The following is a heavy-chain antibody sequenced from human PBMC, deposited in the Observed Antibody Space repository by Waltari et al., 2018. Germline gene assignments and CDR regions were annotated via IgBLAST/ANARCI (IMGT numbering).Heavy chain of an antibody. V-gene: IGHV4-39*07. D-gene: IGHD5-12*01. J-gene: IGHJ4*02. CDR2: IYYSGST. Sequence: QLQLQESGPGLVKPSETLSLTCTVSGGSISSSSYYWGWIRQPPGKGLEWIGSIYYSGSTYYNPSLKSRVTISVDTSKNQFSLKLSSVTAADTAVYYCARGRWLQLLDYWGQGTLVTVSS. CDR3: ARGRWLQLLDY. CDR1: GGSISSSSYY.